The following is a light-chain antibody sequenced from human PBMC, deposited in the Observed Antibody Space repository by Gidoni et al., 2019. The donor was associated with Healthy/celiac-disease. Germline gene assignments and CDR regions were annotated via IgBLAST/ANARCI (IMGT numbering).Light chain of an antibody. CDR1: QSVSSRY. CDR2: GAS. Sequence: EIVLTHSPGTMSLSPGERATCSCRASQSVSSRYLAWYQQKPGQAPRLLIYGASRRATGIPDRCSGSWSGTDFTLTISRLEPEDFAVYYCQQYGSPWTFGQGTKVEIK. J-gene: IGKJ1*01. CDR3: QQYGSPWT. V-gene: IGKV3-20*01.